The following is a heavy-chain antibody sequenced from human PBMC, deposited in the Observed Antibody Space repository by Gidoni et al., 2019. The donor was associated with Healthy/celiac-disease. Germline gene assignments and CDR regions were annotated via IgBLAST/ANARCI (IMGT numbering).Heavy chain of an antibody. CDR2: IYYSGST. Sequence: QLQLQESGPGLVKPSETLSLTCTVSGGSISSSSYYWGWIRQPPGKGLEWIGSIYYSGSTYYNPSLKSRVTISVDTSKNQFSLKLSSVTAADTAVYYCAGRSGYYANNWFDPWAREPWSPSPQ. CDR1: GGSISSSSYY. D-gene: IGHD3-3*01. V-gene: IGHV4-39*01. CDR3: AGRSGYYANNWFDP. J-gene: IGHJ5*02.